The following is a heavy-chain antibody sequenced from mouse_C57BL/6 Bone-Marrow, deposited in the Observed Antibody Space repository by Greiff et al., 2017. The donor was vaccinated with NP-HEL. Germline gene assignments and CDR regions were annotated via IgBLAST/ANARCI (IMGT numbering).Heavy chain of an antibody. CDR1: GYTFTDYN. D-gene: IGHD2-5*01. J-gene: IGHJ2*01. Sequence: EVHLVESGPELVKPGASVKIPCKASGYTFTDYNMDWVKQSHGKSLEWIGDINPNNGGTIYNQKFKGKATLTVDKSSSTAYMELRSLTSEDTAVYYCARGARYSNPSGYFDYWGQGTTLTVSS. V-gene: IGHV1-18*01. CDR3: ARGARYSNPSGYFDY. CDR2: INPNNGGT.